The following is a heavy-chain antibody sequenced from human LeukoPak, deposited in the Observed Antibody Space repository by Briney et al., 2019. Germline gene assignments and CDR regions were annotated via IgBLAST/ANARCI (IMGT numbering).Heavy chain of an antibody. D-gene: IGHD6-13*01. Sequence: GASVKVSCKASGGTFSSYAISWVRQAPGQGLEWMGGIIPIFGTANYAQKFQGRVTITADESTSTAYMELSSLRSEDTAVYYCARDPGGQQLVLPFHWGQGTLVTVSS. V-gene: IGHV1-69*13. CDR3: ARDPGGQQLVLPFH. CDR2: IIPIFGTA. J-gene: IGHJ4*02. CDR1: GGTFSSYA.